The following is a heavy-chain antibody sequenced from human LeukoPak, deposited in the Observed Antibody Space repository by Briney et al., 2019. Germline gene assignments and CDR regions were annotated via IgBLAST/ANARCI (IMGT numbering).Heavy chain of an antibody. J-gene: IGHJ4*02. CDR1: GYTYTGYY. V-gene: IGHV1-2*06. Sequence: GASVKVSCKASGYTYTGYYMHWVRQAPGQGLESMGRINPNSGGTNYARKFQGRVTMTRDTSISTAYMELSRLRSDDTAVYYCARAVGYYYDYDFDCSVQGTLVTVSS. CDR3: ARAVGYYYDYDFDC. D-gene: IGHD3-22*01. CDR2: INPNSGGT.